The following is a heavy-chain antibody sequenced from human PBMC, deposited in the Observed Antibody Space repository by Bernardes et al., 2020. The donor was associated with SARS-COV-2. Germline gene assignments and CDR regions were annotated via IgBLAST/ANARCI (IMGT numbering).Heavy chain of an antibody. CDR3: ARGVVGYRKWNYGNYFDP. V-gene: IGHV4-59*01. CDR2: VYYSGST. CDR1: GDSISSYY. J-gene: IGHJ5*02. D-gene: IGHD4-17*01. Sequence: SETLSLTRTVSGDSISSYYWTWIRQPPGKGLDWIGYVYYSGSTNYNPSLKSRVTISVDTSKNQFSLKLMSVTAADTAVYFCARGVVGYRKWNYGNYFDPWGQGTLVTVSS.